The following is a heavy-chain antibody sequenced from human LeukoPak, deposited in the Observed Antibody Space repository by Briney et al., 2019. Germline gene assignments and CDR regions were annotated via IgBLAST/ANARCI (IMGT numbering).Heavy chain of an antibody. Sequence: SETLSLTCTVSGGSISSSTYYWGWIRQPPGKGLEWIGSIYYSGTTYYMSSLKSRVNISADTSKSQFSLKLSSVTAADTAVYYCARHAYSFGQRTDYWGQGTLVTVSS. CDR1: GGSISSSTYY. V-gene: IGHV4-39*01. D-gene: IGHD5-18*01. CDR2: IYYSGTT. J-gene: IGHJ4*02. CDR3: ARHAYSFGQRTDY.